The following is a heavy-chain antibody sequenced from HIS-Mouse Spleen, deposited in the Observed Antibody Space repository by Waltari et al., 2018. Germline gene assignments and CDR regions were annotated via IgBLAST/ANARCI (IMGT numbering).Heavy chain of an antibody. CDR2: IYYSGST. J-gene: IGHJ6*02. CDR1: GGSISSGDYS. D-gene: IGHD7-27*01. CDR3: ARDRGTGDPLYGMDV. Sequence: QVQLQESGPGLVKPSQTLSLTCTVSGGSISSGDYSWSWIRQPPGKGLEWIGYIYYSGSTYYNPSLKSRVTISVDTSKNQFSLKLSSVTAADTAVYYCARDRGTGDPLYGMDVWGQGTTVTVSS. V-gene: IGHV4-30-4*01.